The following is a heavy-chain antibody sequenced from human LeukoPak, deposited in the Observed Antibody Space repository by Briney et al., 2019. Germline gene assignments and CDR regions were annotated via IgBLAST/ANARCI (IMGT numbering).Heavy chain of an antibody. J-gene: IGHJ6*03. CDR3: ASLSGSYYDAYYYYYYMDV. Sequence: ASVKVSCKASGYTFTGYYMHWVRQAPGQGLEWMGWINPNSGGTNYAQKFQGRVTMTRDTSISTAYMELSRLRSDDTAVYYCASLSGSYYDAYYYYYYMDVWGKGTTVTVSS. D-gene: IGHD1-26*01. V-gene: IGHV1-2*02. CDR1: GYTFTGYY. CDR2: INPNSGGT.